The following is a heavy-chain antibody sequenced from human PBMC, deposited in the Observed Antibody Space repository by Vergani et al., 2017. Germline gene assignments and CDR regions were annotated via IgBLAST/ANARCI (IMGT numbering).Heavy chain of an antibody. J-gene: IGHJ6*03. CDR1: GFTFGDHG. CDR3: ARDRGDWRYSRYFYNYYMDV. V-gene: IGHV3-30-3*01. D-gene: IGHD2-8*02. Sequence: VQLVTSGGGLVQPGGSLRLSCAASGFTFGDHGIHWVRRAPGKGLEWVALISYDGTNKYYTNSVRGRFTISRDNSKSTLFLQMNSLRVEDMAVYYCARDRGDWRYSRYFYNYYMDVWGKGTTVTVSS. CDR2: ISYDGTNK.